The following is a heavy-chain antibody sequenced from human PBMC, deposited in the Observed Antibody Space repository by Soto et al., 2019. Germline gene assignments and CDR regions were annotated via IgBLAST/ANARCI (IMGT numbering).Heavy chain of an antibody. CDR2: INMDGTKT. Sequence: PGGSLRLSCVASGFTFGKYWMHWVRQAPGKGLVWVSRINMDGTKTAYADSVKGRFTVSRDNANNTLYLQMNSLGVEDTAVYYCARDYYYDSRSSSVNWFDPWGQGTLVTVSS. D-gene: IGHD3-22*01. CDR1: GFTFGKYW. V-gene: IGHV3-74*01. CDR3: ARDYYYDSRSSSVNWFDP. J-gene: IGHJ5*02.